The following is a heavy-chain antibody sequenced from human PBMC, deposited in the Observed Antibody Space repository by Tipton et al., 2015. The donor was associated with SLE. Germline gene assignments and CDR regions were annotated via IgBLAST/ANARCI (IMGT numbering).Heavy chain of an antibody. D-gene: IGHD6-19*01. Sequence: QLVQSGAEVKKSGESLKISCKGSGYSLTNYWIAWVRQMPGKGLEWMGIIHPGDSDTKYSPSFQGQVTMSVDKSINTAYLHWSSLRASDTAMYYCARRSSGWAPDQHWGQGTLVTVSS. CDR1: GYSLTNYW. V-gene: IGHV5-51*01. CDR3: ARRSSGWAPDQH. J-gene: IGHJ1*01. CDR2: IHPGDSDT.